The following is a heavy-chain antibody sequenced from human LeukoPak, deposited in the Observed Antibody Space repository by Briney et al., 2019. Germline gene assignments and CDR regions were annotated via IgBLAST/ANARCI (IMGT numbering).Heavy chain of an antibody. CDR2: ITSSSTTI. CDR1: GFTFSSYS. D-gene: IGHD4/OR15-4a*01. CDR3: AKGPSNYYFDS. Sequence: QPGGSLRLSCAASGFTFSSYSMNWVRQAPGKGLEWVSYITSSSTTIYYADSVKGRFTISRDNAKNSLYLQMNSLRPEDTALYYCAKGPSNYYFDSWGQGTLVTVSS. V-gene: IGHV3-48*01. J-gene: IGHJ4*02.